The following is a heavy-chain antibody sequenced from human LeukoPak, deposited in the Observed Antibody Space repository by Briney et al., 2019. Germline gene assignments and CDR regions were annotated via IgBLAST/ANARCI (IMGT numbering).Heavy chain of an antibody. J-gene: IGHJ4*02. V-gene: IGHV4-4*02. CDR1: IGSISSSKW. Sequence: SETLSLTCSVSIGSISSSKWWSWVRQSPVKGLEWIGEIYLYGTTNYSPSFTSRVTMSVDRSRNQFSLKLSSVTAADTAVYYCARDRGYCSSTSCLVDYWGQGTLVTVSS. CDR2: IYLYGTT. CDR3: ARDRGYCSSTSCLVDY. D-gene: IGHD2-2*01.